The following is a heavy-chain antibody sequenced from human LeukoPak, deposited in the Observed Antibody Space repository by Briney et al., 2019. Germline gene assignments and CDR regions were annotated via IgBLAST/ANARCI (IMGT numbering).Heavy chain of an antibody. CDR1: GGSISSSNW. CDR3: TFGDQYSSSWQPFDY. V-gene: IGHV4-4*02. Sequence: SETLSLTCAVSGGSISSSNWWSWVRQPPGKGLEWIGEIYHSGSTNYNPSLKSRVTISVDKSKNQFSLKLSSVTAADTAVYYCTFGDQYSSSWQPFDYWGQGTLVTVSS. D-gene: IGHD6-13*01. CDR2: IYHSGST. J-gene: IGHJ4*02.